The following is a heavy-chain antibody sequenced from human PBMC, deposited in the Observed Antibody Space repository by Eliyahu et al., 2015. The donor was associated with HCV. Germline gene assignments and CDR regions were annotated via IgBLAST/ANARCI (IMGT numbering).Heavy chain of an antibody. Sequence: QVQLQESGPGLVKPSETLSLTCTVSGXXXXXXXWSWIRXPPGKGLEWIGYIHYSGSTNYNPSLKSRVTISVDTSKNQFSLKLTSVTAADTAAYYCASGGGGIAVAGTGGWFDPWGQGTLVTVSS. J-gene: IGHJ5*02. D-gene: IGHD6-19*01. CDR2: IHYSGST. CDR3: ASGGGGIAVAGTGGWFDP. CDR1: GXXXXXXX. V-gene: IGHV4-59*01.